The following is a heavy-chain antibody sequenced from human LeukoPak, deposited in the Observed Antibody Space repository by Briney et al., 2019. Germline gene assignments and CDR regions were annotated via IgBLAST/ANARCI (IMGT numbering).Heavy chain of an antibody. CDR2: IKQDGSEK. CDR1: GFTFSSYA. D-gene: IGHD6-6*01. CDR3: ARRVIAAYDC. J-gene: IGHJ4*02. Sequence: GGSLRLSCAASGFTFSSYAMSWVRQAPGKGLEWVANIKQDGSEKYYVDSVKGRFTISRDNAKNSLYLQMNSLRAEDTAVYYCARRVIAAYDCWGQGTLVTVSS. V-gene: IGHV3-7*01.